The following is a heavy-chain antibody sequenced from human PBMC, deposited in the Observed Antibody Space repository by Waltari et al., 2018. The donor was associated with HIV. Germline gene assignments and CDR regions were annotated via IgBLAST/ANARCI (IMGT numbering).Heavy chain of an antibody. V-gene: IGHV3-48*03. J-gene: IGHJ3*02. Sequence: EVQLVESGGGLVQPGGSLRLSCAASGFTFSSYEMNWVRQAPGKGLELGVYISRSGSTIYYADSVKGRFTIARDNAKNSLYLQMNSLRAEDTAVYYCASWWDAFDIWGQGTMVTVSS. D-gene: IGHD2-8*02. CDR1: GFTFSSYE. CDR2: ISRSGSTI. CDR3: ASWWDAFDI.